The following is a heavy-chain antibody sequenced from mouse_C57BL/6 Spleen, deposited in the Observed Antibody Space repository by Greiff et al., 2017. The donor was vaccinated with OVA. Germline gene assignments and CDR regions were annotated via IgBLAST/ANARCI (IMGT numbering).Heavy chain of an antibody. Sequence: ESGPGLVKPSQSLSLTCSVTGYSITSGYYWNWIRQFPGNKLEWMGYISYDGSNNYNPSLKNRISITRDTSKNQFFLKLNSVTTEDTATYYCARCYGSSYVTWYFDVWGTGTTVTVSS. J-gene: IGHJ1*03. CDR1: GYSITSGYY. CDR3: ARCYGSSYVTWYFDV. V-gene: IGHV3-6*01. CDR2: ISYDGSN. D-gene: IGHD1-1*01.